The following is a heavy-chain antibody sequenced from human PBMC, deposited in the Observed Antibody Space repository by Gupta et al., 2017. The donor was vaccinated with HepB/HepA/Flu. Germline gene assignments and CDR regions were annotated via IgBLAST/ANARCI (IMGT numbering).Heavy chain of an antibody. CDR2: ISGSGSRT. D-gene: IGHD3-9*01. CDR3: TKQFYDILTADFDY. V-gene: IGHV3-23*01. J-gene: IGHJ4*02. CDR1: GFPFSSYA. Sequence: EVQLLEAGGGLVQPGGSLRLSCAASGFPFSSYAMSWVRQAPGKGLEWVSGISGSGSRTYNADSVKGRFTISRDNSKNTLYLQMNSLRAEDTAVYYCTKQFYDILTADFDYWGQGTLVTVSS.